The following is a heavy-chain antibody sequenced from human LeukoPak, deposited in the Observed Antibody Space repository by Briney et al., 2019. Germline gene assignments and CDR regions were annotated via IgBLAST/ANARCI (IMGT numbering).Heavy chain of an antibody. Sequence: GGSLRLSCAASGFTFSSYAMHWDRQAPGKGLEYVSAMSSNGGTTDYANSVKGRSTISRDNSKNTLYLQMGSLRAEDMAVYYCARDDHDYYGPDVWGQGTTVTVSS. CDR2: MSSNGGTT. J-gene: IGHJ6*02. D-gene: IGHD3-10*01. CDR3: ARDDHDYYGPDV. V-gene: IGHV3-64*01. CDR1: GFTFSSYA.